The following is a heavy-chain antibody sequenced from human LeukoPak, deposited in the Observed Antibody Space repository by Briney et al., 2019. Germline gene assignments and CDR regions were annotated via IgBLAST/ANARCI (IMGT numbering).Heavy chain of an antibody. Sequence: ASVKVSCKASGYTFTSHFMHWVRQAAGQGLEWMGIIDPRGGSTSYTQKFQHRVTMTRDTSTSTVYMELTSLRSEDTAVYYCARVKSYYYDTSYKDAFDIWGEGTMVTVSS. V-gene: IGHV1-46*01. D-gene: IGHD3-22*01. CDR1: GYTFTSHF. CDR2: IDPRGGST. J-gene: IGHJ3*02. CDR3: ARVKSYYYDTSYKDAFDI.